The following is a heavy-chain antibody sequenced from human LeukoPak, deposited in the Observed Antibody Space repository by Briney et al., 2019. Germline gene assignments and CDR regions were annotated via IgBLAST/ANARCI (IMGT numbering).Heavy chain of an antibody. D-gene: IGHD6-6*01. J-gene: IGHJ4*02. V-gene: IGHV1-69*05. Sequence: ASVEVSCKASGGTFSSYAISWVRQAPGQGLEWMGGIIPIFGTANYAQKFQGRVTITTDESTSTAYMELSSLRSEDTAVYYCARQTLSSSRGYYFDYWGQGTLVTVSS. CDR3: ARQTLSSSRGYYFDY. CDR2: IIPIFGTA. CDR1: GGTFSSYA.